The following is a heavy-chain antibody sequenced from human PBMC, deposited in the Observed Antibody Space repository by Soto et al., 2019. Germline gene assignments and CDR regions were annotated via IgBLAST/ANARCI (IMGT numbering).Heavy chain of an antibody. J-gene: IGHJ4*03. V-gene: IGHV3-23*01. CDR3: AKGTTVFGAVISFAYSYGIHX. D-gene: IGHD3-3*01. CDR1: GFTFSTSA. CDR2: ISGSGAGT. Sequence: LRLPCTAAGFTFSTSAMSWVRQAPGRGLEWVSGISGSGAGTYCAYSVKGRFAISRDNSKNTRYLQMSVLRVEDAAIYYCAKGTTVFGAVISFAYSYGIHXWGQVTQLPVSX.